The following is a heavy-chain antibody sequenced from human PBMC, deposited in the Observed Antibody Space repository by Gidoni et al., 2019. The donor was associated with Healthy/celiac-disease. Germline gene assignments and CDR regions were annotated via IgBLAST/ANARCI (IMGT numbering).Heavy chain of an antibody. CDR2: ISCSGGST. Sequence: EVQLLESGGGLVQPGGSLRLSCAASGFHFSSDAMSWVRQAPGQGLEWVSAISCSGGSTYSADSVKGRFTISRDKSKNTRYLQMNSLRAEDTAVYYCAKGGRELPSYWGQGTLVTVSS. J-gene: IGHJ1*01. V-gene: IGHV3-23*01. CDR3: AKGGRELPSY. CDR1: GFHFSSDA. D-gene: IGHD1-26*01.